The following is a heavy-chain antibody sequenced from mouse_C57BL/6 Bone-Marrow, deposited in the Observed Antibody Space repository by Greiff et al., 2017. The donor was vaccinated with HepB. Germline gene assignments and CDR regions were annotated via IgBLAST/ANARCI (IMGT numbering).Heavy chain of an antibody. CDR2: ISSGSSTI. V-gene: IGHV5-17*01. D-gene: IGHD3-2*02. Sequence: EVQRVESGGGLVKPGGSLKLSCAASGFTFSDYGMHWVRQAPEKGLEWVAYISSGSSTIYYADTVKGRFTISRDNAKNTLFLQMTSLRSEDTAMYYCARFRQLRLPFAYWGQGTLVTVSA. J-gene: IGHJ3*01. CDR3: ARFRQLRLPFAY. CDR1: GFTFSDYG.